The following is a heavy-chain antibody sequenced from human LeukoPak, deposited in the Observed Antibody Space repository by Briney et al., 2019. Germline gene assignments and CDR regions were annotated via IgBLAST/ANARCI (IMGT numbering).Heavy chain of an antibody. Sequence: PSETLSLTCTVSGGSISSYYWSWIRQPPGKGLEWIGYIYYSGSTNYNPSLKSRVTISVDTSKNQFSLKLSSVTAADTAVYYCARHWGSGTDDYYGMDVWGKGPRSPSPQ. CDR1: GGSISSYY. D-gene: IGHD3-16*01. V-gene: IGHV4-59*08. J-gene: IGHJ6*01. CDR2: IYYSGST. CDR3: ARHWGSGTDDYYGMDV.